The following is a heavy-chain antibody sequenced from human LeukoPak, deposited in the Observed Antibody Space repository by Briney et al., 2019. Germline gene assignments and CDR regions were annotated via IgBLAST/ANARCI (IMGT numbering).Heavy chain of an antibody. Sequence: GGSLRLSCAASGFTVSSNYMSWVRQAPGKGLEWVSVIYSGGSTYYADSVKGRFTISRDNSKNTLYLQMNSLRAEDTAVYYCARNDILTGYYGYWGQGTLVTVSS. CDR3: ARNDILTGYYGY. J-gene: IGHJ4*02. CDR1: GFTVSSNY. CDR2: IYSGGST. V-gene: IGHV3-66*01. D-gene: IGHD3-9*01.